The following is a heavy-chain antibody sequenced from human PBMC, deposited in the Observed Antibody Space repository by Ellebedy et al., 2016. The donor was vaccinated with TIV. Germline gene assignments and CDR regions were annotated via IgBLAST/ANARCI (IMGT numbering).Heavy chain of an antibody. CDR1: GFTFSSYA. CDR3: ARGPTYSIFDY. Sequence: GESLKISXAASGFTFSSYAMHWVRQAPGKGLEWVAVISYDGSNKYYADSVKGRFTISRDNSKNTLYLQMNSLRAEDTAVYYCARGPTYSIFDYWGQGTLVTVSS. CDR2: ISYDGSNK. V-gene: IGHV3-30-3*01. J-gene: IGHJ4*02. D-gene: IGHD4-11*01.